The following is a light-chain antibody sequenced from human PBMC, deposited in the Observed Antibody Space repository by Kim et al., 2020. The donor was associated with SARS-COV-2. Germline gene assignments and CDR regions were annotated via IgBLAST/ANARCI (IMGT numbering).Light chain of an antibody. Sequence: DIQMTQSPSSLSASLGHTVTITCQASHDIDENLNWYQQKPGRPPKLLIYAASSLGTGVPSKFSGSGSGTNFTFIISDLQPEDIATYYCQQYEDLPLTFGGGTKVDIK. J-gene: IGKJ4*01. CDR1: HDIDEN. CDR3: QQYEDLPLT. CDR2: AAS. V-gene: IGKV1-33*01.